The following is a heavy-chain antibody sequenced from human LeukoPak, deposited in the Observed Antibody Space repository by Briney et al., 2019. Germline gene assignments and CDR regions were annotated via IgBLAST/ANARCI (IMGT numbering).Heavy chain of an antibody. CDR2: IKQDGSEK. V-gene: IGHV3-7*01. J-gene: IGHJ4*02. CDR1: GFTFNDYW. Sequence: PGGSLRLSCAASGFTFNDYWMSWVRQAPGKGLEWVANIKQDGSEKYYVDSVKGRFTISRDNAKSSLYLQMNSLRAEDTAAYYCARVGYCGTTSCYWRAFDYWGQGTLVTVSS. CDR3: ARVGYCGTTSCYWRAFDY. D-gene: IGHD2-2*01.